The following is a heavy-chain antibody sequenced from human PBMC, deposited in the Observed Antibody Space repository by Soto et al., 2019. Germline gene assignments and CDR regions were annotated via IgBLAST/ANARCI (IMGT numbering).Heavy chain of an antibody. CDR3: ASKIFGTTYFDY. V-gene: IGHV3-48*03. D-gene: IGHD1-7*01. J-gene: IGHJ4*02. CDR2: IRGGGSPI. Sequence: ESGGGLVQPGGSLRLSCAASGLTFSTYEMNWVRQAPGKGLEWVSYIRGGGSPILYADSVKGRFTISRDNAKNSLYLQMNSLRAEDTAIYYCASKIFGTTYFDYWGQGALVTVSS. CDR1: GLTFSTYE.